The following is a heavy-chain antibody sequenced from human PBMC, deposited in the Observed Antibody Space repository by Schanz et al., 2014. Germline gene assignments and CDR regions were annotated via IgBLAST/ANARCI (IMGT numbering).Heavy chain of an antibody. V-gene: IGHV3-23*04. D-gene: IGHD3-22*01. CDR1: GFTFSTYA. J-gene: IGHJ4*02. CDR2: ISGSGGST. Sequence: VQLVESGGGVVQPGRSLRLSCAASGFTFSTYAMSWVRQAPGKGLEWVSAISGSGGSTYYADSMKGRFTISRDNSKNTLYLQMNSLRAEDTAVYYCAKDPSHGDYDYYFDYWGQGTLVTVSS. CDR3: AKDPSHGDYDYYFDY.